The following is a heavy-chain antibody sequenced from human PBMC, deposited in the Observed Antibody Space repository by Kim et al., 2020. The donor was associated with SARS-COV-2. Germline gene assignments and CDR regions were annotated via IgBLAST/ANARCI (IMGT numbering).Heavy chain of an antibody. CDR3: ATSRYYYYSSGDCGN. V-gene: IGHV4-59*13. J-gene: IGHJ1*01. D-gene: IGHD3-22*01. CDR1: GGSISSDY. Sequence: SETLSLTCTVSGGSISSDYWSWIRQPPGKGLEWIGNIYNSGSTKYNHTLKSRSTITTDTAKNQLSLKMSSVTAAATAAYYCATSRYYYYSSGDCGNWGQG. CDR2: IYNSGST.